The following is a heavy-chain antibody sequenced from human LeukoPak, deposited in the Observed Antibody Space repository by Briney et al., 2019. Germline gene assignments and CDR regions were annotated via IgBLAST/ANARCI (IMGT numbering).Heavy chain of an antibody. CDR3: ARPVRDDYYGSGSLYYFDY. CDR1: GGSISSSSYY. J-gene: IGHJ4*02. V-gene: IGHV4-39*01. Sequence: SETLSLTCTVSGGSISSSSYYWGWIRQPPGKGLAWIGSIYYSGSTYYNPSLKSRVTISVDTSKNQFSLKLSSVTAADTAVYYCARPVRDDYYGSGSLYYFDYWGQGTLVTVSS. D-gene: IGHD3-10*01. CDR2: IYYSGST.